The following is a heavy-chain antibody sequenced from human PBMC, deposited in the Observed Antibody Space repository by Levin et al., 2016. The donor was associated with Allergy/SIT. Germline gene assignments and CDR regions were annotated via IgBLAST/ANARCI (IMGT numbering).Heavy chain of an antibody. V-gene: IGHV5-10-1*01. CDR3: ARGGHNYGRTFDY. D-gene: IGHD5-18*01. CDR1: GYSFTNYW. Sequence: KVSCKGSGYSFTNYWISWVRQMPGKGLEWMGRIDPSDSYTNYSPSFQGLVTISADKSISTAYLQWSSLKTSDSATYYCARGGHNYGRTFDYWGQGTLVTVSS. CDR2: IDPSDSYT. J-gene: IGHJ4*02.